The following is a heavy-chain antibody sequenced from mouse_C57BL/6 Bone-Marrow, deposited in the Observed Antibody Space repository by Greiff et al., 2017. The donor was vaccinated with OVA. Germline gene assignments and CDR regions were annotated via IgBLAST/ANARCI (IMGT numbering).Heavy chain of an antibody. J-gene: IGHJ2*01. CDR2: LTYDGSN. V-gene: IGHV3-6*01. D-gene: IGHD3-1*01. CDR1: GYSITSGYY. CDR3: ARDRGRYRLCDY. Sequence: EVQLQQSGPGLVKPSPSLSLTCSVTGYSITSGYYWYWIRQFPGNKLEWMGYLTYDGSNNYNQSLKNRISLTRDTSTNPSFLKLNSVTTDDTATDYCARDRGRYRLCDYWGQGTTLTVSS.